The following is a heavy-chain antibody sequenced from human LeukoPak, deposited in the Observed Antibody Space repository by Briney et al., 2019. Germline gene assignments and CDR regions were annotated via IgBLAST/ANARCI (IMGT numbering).Heavy chain of an antibody. V-gene: IGHV1-8*01. CDR1: GYTFTSYD. J-gene: IGHJ3*02. CDR3: VGMYSSGWYGDAFDI. D-gene: IGHD6-19*01. CDR2: MNPNSGNT. Sequence: ASVKVSCKASGYTFTSYDINWVRQATGQGLEWMGWMNPNSGNTGYAQKFQGRVTMTRNTSISTAYMELSSLRSEDTAVYYCVGMYSSGWYGDAFDIWGRGTMVTVSS.